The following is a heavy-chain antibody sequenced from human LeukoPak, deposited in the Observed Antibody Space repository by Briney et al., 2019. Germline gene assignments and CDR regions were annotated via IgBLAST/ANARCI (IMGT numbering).Heavy chain of an antibody. Sequence: SETLSLTCTVSGGSISSYYWSWIRQPPGKGLEWIGYIYSSGSTNYNPSLKSRVTISVDTSKNQFSLKLSSVTAADTAVYYCARRRGAHMANALDIWGQGTMVTVSS. CDR1: GGSISSYY. D-gene: IGHD3-10*01. CDR2: IYSSGST. CDR3: ARRRGAHMANALDI. J-gene: IGHJ3*02. V-gene: IGHV4-59*08.